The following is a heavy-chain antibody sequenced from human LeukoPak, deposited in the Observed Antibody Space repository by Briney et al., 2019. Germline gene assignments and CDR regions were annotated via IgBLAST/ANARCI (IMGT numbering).Heavy chain of an antibody. CDR3: ARSLTGGPYDAFDI. CDR1: GYTFNGYY. J-gene: IGHJ3*02. CDR2: INPNSGGT. D-gene: IGHD3-9*01. V-gene: IGHV1-2*02. Sequence: ASVKVSCKASGYTFNGYYMHWLRQAPGQALEWIGWINPNSGGTNYAQKFQGRVTMTRDTSISTAHMELSRLRSDDTAVYYCARSLTGGPYDAFDIWGQGTMVTVSS.